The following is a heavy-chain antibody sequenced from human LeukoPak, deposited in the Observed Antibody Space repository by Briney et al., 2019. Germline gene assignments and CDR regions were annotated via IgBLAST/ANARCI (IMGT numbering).Heavy chain of an antibody. J-gene: IGHJ4*02. CDR2: ISSSGSTI. D-gene: IGHD3-22*01. Sequence: PGGSLRLSCAASGFTFSSYEMNWVRQAPGKRLEWVSYISSSGSTIYYADSVKGRFTISRDNAKNSLYLQMNSLRAEDTAVYYCARESAGITMIVVVIGGYFDYWGQGTLVTVSS. CDR1: GFTFSSYE. CDR3: ARESAGITMIVVVIGGYFDY. V-gene: IGHV3-48*03.